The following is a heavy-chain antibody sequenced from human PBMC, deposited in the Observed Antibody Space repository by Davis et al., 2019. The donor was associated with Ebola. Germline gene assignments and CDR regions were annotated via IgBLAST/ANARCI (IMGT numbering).Heavy chain of an antibody. D-gene: IGHD3-10*01. CDR2: ISGSGGST. Sequence: PGGSLRLSCAVSGFTFSNYAMNWVRQAPGKGLEWVSAISGSGGSTYYADSVKGRFTISRDNSRNTLYLQMTSLRAEDTALYYCAKSIRGRPGNNWFDPWGQGTLVTVSS. V-gene: IGHV3-23*01. CDR1: GFTFSNYA. J-gene: IGHJ5*02. CDR3: AKSIRGRPGNNWFDP.